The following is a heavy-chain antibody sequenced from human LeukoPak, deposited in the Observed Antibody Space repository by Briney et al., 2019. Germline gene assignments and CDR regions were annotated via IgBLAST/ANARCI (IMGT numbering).Heavy chain of an antibody. CDR2: INPNSGGT. CDR1: GYTLTGYY. D-gene: IGHD6-6*01. V-gene: IGHV1-2*02. Sequence: ASVKDSCKASGYTLTGYYMHWVRQAPGQGLEWMGWINPNSGGTNYAQKFQGRVTMTRDTSISTAYMELSRLRSDDTAVYYCARDSSSSGIGYWGQGTLVTVSS. J-gene: IGHJ4*02. CDR3: ARDSSSSGIGY.